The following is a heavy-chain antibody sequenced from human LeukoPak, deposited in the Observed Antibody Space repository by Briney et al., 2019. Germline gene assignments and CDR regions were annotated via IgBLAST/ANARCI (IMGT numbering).Heavy chain of an antibody. J-gene: IGHJ4*02. V-gene: IGHV3-23*01. D-gene: IGHD3-9*01. CDR2: ISGSGGST. CDR3: AKDFLRYFDWFHFDY. Sequence: GGSLKLSCAASGFTFSSYAMSWVRQAPGKGLEWVSAISGSGGSTYYADSVKGRFTISRDNSKNTLYLQMNSLRAEDTAVYYCAKDFLRYFDWFHFDYWGQGTLVTVSS. CDR1: GFTFSSYA.